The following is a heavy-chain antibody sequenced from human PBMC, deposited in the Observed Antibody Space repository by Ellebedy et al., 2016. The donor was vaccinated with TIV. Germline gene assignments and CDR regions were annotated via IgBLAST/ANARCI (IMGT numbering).Heavy chain of an antibody. D-gene: IGHD6-13*01. CDR2: ISGSGGST. J-gene: IGHJ4*02. Sequence: GGSLRLXCAASGFTFSSYAMSWVRQAPGKGLEWVSAISGSGGSTYYADSVKGRFTISRDNSKNTLYLQMNSLRAEDTAVYYCAKVGPVAAAGTGRSDYWGQGTLVTVSS. CDR1: GFTFSSYA. V-gene: IGHV3-23*01. CDR3: AKVGPVAAAGTGRSDY.